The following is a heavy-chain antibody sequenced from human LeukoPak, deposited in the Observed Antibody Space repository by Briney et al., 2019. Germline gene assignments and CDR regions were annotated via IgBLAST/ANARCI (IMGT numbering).Heavy chain of an antibody. J-gene: IGHJ6*02. CDR3: AKDFRRVTMVRGITYYYYYGMDV. V-gene: IGHV3-30*18. Sequence: PGGSLRLSCAASGFTFSTYGMHWVRQAPGKGLEWDAVMSYDGSNEYYADSVKGRFTISRDNSKNTLYLQMNSLRAEDTAVYFCAKDFRRVTMVRGITYYYYYGMDVWGQGTTVTVSS. D-gene: IGHD3-10*01. CDR2: MSYDGSNE. CDR1: GFTFSTYG.